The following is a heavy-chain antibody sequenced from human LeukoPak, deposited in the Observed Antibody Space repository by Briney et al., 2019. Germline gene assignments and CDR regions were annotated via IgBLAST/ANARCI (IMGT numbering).Heavy chain of an antibody. D-gene: IGHD3-10*01. CDR3: TSANGYGLIDY. Sequence: SETLSLTCTVSGGSISNYYWGWIRQAPGKGQERIGSIYYSGNTYYNSSLKSRVTISLDTSKNQFFLNLFSVTAADTAMYYCTSANGYGLIDYWGQGTLVTVSS. V-gene: IGHV4-39*07. J-gene: IGHJ4*02. CDR2: IYYSGNT. CDR1: GGSISNYY.